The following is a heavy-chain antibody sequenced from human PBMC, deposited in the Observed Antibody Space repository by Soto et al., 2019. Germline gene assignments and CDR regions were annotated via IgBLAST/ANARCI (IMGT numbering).Heavy chain of an antibody. Sequence: QVQLVESGGGVVQPGRSLRLSCAASGFMFSNHGMHWVRQAPGKGLEWVAVIWSDGNNRYYADSVKGRFTISRDNSKNTVYLQMNSLRAEDTAVCYCVRGDNWNDEASDYWGQGTLVTVSS. D-gene: IGHD1-1*01. CDR2: IWSDGNNR. CDR3: VRGDNWNDEASDY. CDR1: GFMFSNHG. V-gene: IGHV3-33*01. J-gene: IGHJ4*02.